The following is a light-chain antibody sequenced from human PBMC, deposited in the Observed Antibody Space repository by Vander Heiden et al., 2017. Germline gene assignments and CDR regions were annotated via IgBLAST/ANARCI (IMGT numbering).Light chain of an antibody. CDR1: SSDVGGYNY. CDR3: ASYADNNNWV. V-gene: IGLV2-8*01. J-gene: IGLJ3*02. CDR2: EVT. Sequence: QSALPQPLSASGSPGQSVTISCTGTSSDVGGYNYVSWYQQHPGKAPKLMIYEVTKRPSGVPDRFSGSKSGNTASLTVSGLQAEDEADYYCASYADNNNWVFGGGTKLTVL.